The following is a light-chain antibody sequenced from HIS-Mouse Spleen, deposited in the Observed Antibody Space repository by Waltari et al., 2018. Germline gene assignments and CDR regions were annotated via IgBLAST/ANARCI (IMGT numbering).Light chain of an antibody. Sequence: SYELTQPPSVSVSPGQTARITCAGDALPKKYAYSYQQKSGQAPVLVIYEDSKRPPGIPERFSGSSSGTMATLTISGAQVEDEADYYCYSTDSSGNHRVFGGGTKLTVL. J-gene: IGLJ2*01. CDR3: YSTDSSGNHRV. CDR2: EDS. CDR1: ALPKKY. V-gene: IGLV3-10*01.